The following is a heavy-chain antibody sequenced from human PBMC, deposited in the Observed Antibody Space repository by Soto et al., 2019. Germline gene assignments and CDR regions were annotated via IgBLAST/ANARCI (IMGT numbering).Heavy chain of an antibody. J-gene: IGHJ6*02. CDR3: AKDLSITMIVLTYYGMDV. CDR1: GFTFSSYG. V-gene: IGHV3-30*18. Sequence: GGSLRLSCAASGFTFSSYGMHWVRQAPGKGLEWVAVISYDGSNKYYADSVKGRFTISRDNSKNTLYLQMNSLRAEDTAVYYCAKDLSITMIVLTYYGMDVWGQGTTVTVSS. D-gene: IGHD3-22*01. CDR2: ISYDGSNK.